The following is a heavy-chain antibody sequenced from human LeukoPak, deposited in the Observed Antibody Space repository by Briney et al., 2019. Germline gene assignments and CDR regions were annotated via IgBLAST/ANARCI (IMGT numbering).Heavy chain of an antibody. D-gene: IGHD2-2*01. CDR3: ATRYCTSTSCYAFDY. CDR1: GFIFSSYS. Sequence: PGGSLRLSCAASGFIFSSYSMNWVRQAPGKGLEWVSSISSTSSHIFYADSVKGRFTISRDNAKNSLYLQMNSLRAEGTAVYYCATRYCTSTSCYAFDYWGQGTLVTVSS. J-gene: IGHJ4*02. V-gene: IGHV3-21*06. CDR2: ISSTSSHI.